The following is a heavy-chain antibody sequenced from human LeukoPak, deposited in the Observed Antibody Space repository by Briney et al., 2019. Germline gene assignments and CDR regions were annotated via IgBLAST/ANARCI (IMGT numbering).Heavy chain of an antibody. CDR3: ARELGSMVRGVITPGGAFDI. CDR1: GFTVSSNY. J-gene: IGHJ3*02. D-gene: IGHD3-10*01. CDR2: IYSGGST. Sequence: GGSLRLSCAASGFTVSSNYMSWVRQAPGKGLEWVSVIYSGGSTYYADSVKGRFTISRDNSKNTLYLQMNSLRAEDTAVYYCARELGSMVRGVITPGGAFDIWGQGTMVTVSS. V-gene: IGHV3-66*01.